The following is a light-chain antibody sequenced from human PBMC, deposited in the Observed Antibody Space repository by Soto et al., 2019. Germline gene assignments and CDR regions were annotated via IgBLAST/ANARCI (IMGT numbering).Light chain of an antibody. Sequence: IQMTHSPSSLSASVGDRVTITXXASQSISNYLNWYKQTPGKDPKLLIYAASNLQSGVPSRFSGSGSGTDFTLTISSLQPEDFATYYCQQGYSTSTWTFGQGSKADIK. CDR3: QQGYSTSTWT. J-gene: IGKJ1*01. CDR1: QSISNY. CDR2: AAS. V-gene: IGKV1-39*01.